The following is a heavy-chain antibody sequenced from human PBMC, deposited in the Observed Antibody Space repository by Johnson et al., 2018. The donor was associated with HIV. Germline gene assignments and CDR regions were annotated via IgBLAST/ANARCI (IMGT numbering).Heavy chain of an antibody. CDR3: AQEGPLTVTTVMDAFDI. CDR2: ISGSGGST. Sequence: VQLVESGGGLVQPGGSLRLSCAASGFTFSSYAMSWVRQAPGKGLEWVSAISGSGGSTYYADSVKGRFTISRNNSKNTLYLQMNSRRAEDTAVYYCAQEGPLTVTTVMDAFDIWGQGTMVTVSS. CDR1: GFTFSSYA. J-gene: IGHJ3*02. D-gene: IGHD4-17*01. V-gene: IGHV3-23*04.